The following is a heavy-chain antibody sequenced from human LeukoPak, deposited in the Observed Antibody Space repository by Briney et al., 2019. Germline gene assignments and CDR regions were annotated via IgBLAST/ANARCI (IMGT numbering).Heavy chain of an antibody. CDR3: AKDIGTGIRVHRNFDY. V-gene: IGHV3-9*01. D-gene: IGHD3/OR15-3a*01. CDR1: GFTFDDYA. CDR2: ISWDSGSI. Sequence: PGGSLRLSCAASGFTFDDYAMHWVRQAPGKGLEWVSGISWDSGSIGYADSVKGRFTISRDNAKNSLYLQMNSLRAEDTALYYCAKDIGTGIRVHRNFDYWGQGTLVTVSS. J-gene: IGHJ4*02.